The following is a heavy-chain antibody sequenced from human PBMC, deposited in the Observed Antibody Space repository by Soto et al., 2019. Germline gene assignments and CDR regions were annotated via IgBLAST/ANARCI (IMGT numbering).Heavy chain of an antibody. CDR1: GFTFTYYA. J-gene: IGHJ4*02. CDR3: AKDRDYPRDQFHY. D-gene: IGHD2-2*01. Sequence: EVQLLESGGGLVQPGGSLRLSCTASGFTFTYYAFGWVRQAPVKGLEWVSAISANGQGIYYADSVRGRFTISRDNSKNTVFLHMDSLRAEDTAVYYCAKDRDYPRDQFHYWGQGTLVTVSS. CDR2: ISANGQGI. V-gene: IGHV3-23*01.